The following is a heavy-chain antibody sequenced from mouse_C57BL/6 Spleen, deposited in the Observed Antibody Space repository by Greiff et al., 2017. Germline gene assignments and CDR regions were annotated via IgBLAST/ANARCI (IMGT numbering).Heavy chain of an antibody. CDR2: IYPGDGDT. D-gene: IGHD1-1*01. Sequence: VKLMESGPELVKPGASVKISCKASGYAFSSSWMNWVKQRPGKGLEWIGRIYPGDGDTNYNGKFKGKATLTADKSSSTAYVQLSSLTSEDSAVYFCARGSSRFAYWGQGTLVTVSA. CDR3: ARGSSRFAY. J-gene: IGHJ3*01. CDR1: GYAFSSSW. V-gene: IGHV1-82*01.